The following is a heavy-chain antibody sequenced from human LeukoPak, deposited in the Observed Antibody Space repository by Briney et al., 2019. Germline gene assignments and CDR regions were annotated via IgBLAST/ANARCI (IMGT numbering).Heavy chain of an antibody. D-gene: IGHD3-22*01. J-gene: IGHJ4*02. V-gene: IGHV3-21*01. Sequence: GGSLRLSCAASGFTFSSYSMNWVRQAPGKGLEWVSSISSSSYIYYADSVKGRFTISRDNAKNSLYLQMNSLGAADTAVYYCARDPRYPYQYQSDDSGFSLDYWGQGTLVTVSS. CDR1: GFTFSSYS. CDR2: ISSSSYI. CDR3: ARDPRYPYQYQSDDSGFSLDY.